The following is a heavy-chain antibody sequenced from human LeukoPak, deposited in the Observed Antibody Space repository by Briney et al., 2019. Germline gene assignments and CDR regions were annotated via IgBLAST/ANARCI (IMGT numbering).Heavy chain of an antibody. CDR2: IYPGDSDT. V-gene: IGHV5-51*01. J-gene: IGHJ4*02. D-gene: IGHD3-10*01. CDR1: GYSFTSYW. CDR3: ARQVTMVQGVISPLHYFDY. Sequence: GESLKISCKGSGYSFTSYWIGWVRQMPGKGLEGMGIIYPGDSDTRYSPSFQGQVTISADKSISTAYLQWSSLKASDTAMYYCARQVTMVQGVISPLHYFDYWGQGTLVTVSS.